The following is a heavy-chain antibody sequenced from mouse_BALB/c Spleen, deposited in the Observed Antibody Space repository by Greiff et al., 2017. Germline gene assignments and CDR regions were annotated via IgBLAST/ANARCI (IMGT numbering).Heavy chain of an antibody. CDR2: ISSGSSTI. D-gene: IGHD3-1*01. Sequence: EVQLVESGGGLVQPGGSRKLSCAASGFTFSSFGMHWVRQAPEKGLEWVAYISSGSSTIYYADTVKGRFTISRDNPKNTLFLQMTSLRSEDTAMYYCARKAPHYYAMDYWGQGTSVTVSS. CDR3: ARKAPHYYAMDY. CDR1: GFTFSSFG. J-gene: IGHJ4*01. V-gene: IGHV5-17*02.